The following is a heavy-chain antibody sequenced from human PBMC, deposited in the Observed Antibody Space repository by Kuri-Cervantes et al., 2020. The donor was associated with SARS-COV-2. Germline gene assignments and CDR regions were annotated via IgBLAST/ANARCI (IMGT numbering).Heavy chain of an antibody. CDR3: ASDRVGASDY. CDR2: ISWNSGSI. D-gene: IGHD1-26*01. J-gene: IGHJ4*02. CDR1: GFTFDDYA. Sequence: SLKISCAASGFTFDDYAMHWVRQAPGKGLEWVSGISWNSGSIGYADSVKGRFTISRDNAKNSLYLQMNSLRAEDTAVYYCASDRVGASDYWGQGTLVTVSS. V-gene: IGHV3-9*01.